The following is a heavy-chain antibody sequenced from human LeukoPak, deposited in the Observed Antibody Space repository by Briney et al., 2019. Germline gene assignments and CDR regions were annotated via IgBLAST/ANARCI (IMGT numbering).Heavy chain of an antibody. CDR1: RFTFSSYS. D-gene: IGHD1-20*01. CDR2: ISSSSSYI. Sequence: PGGSLRLSWAAARFTFSSYSMNWVRPAPGKGLEWVSSISSSSSYIYYADSVKGRFTISRDNAKNSLYLQMNSLRAEDTAVYYCARGFNWNWGQGTLVTVSS. CDR3: ARGFNWN. J-gene: IGHJ4*02. V-gene: IGHV3-21*01.